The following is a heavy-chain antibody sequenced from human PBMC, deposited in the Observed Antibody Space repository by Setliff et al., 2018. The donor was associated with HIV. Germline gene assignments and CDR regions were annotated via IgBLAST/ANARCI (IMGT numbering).Heavy chain of an antibody. V-gene: IGHV3-30*07. CDR2: MSYDGNNK. J-gene: IGHJ4*02. CDR1: GFIFSSYA. Sequence: GGSLRLSCAASGFIFSSYAMHWVRQAPGKGLEWVAVMSYDGNNKYYADSVRGRFTISRDNYKNTLYLQMNSLRAEDTAVYYCARDSPLSRFDSWGQGILVTVSS. CDR3: ARDSPLSRFDS.